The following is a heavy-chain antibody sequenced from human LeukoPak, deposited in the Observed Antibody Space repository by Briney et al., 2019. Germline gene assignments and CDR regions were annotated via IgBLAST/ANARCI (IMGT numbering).Heavy chain of an antibody. CDR3: AKEGSYHDSSGDPTSDFDY. Sequence: PSETLSLTCTVSGDSISRSTHYWAWIRQPPGKGLEWIGEIFHTGTTNYNPSLKSRVAISVDKSKNHFSLKLTSVTAADTAVYYCAKEGSYHDSSGDPTSDFDYWGQGTLVTVSS. V-gene: IGHV4-39*07. D-gene: IGHD3-22*01. J-gene: IGHJ4*02. CDR2: IFHTGTT. CDR1: GDSISRSTHY.